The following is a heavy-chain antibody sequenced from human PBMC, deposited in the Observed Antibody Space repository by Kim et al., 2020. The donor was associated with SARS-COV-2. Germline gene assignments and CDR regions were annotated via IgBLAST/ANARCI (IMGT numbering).Heavy chain of an antibody. Sequence: GGSLRLSCVASGFTFSRYAMSWVRQAPGKGLEWVSTISGGSDVTEYADAVKGRFIIFRDNSKNTLYLQMNSLTGDDSAIYYCANSARPPAVSFDYWGQGTLVTVSS. D-gene: IGHD3-10*01. CDR1: GFTFSRYA. J-gene: IGHJ4*02. CDR3: ANSARPPAVSFDY. CDR2: ISGGSDVT. V-gene: IGHV3-23*01.